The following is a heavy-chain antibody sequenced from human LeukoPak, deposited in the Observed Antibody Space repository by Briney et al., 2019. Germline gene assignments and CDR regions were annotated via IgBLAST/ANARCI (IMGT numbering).Heavy chain of an antibody. D-gene: IGHD2-2*01. V-gene: IGHV3-21*01. CDR2: ISSSSSYI. Sequence: PGGSLRLSCAASGFTFSSYSMNWVRQAPGKGLEWVSSISSSSSYIYYADSVKGRFTISRDNAKNSLYLQMNSLRAEDTAVYYCARGGVVPAAHDAFDIWGQGTMVTVSS. J-gene: IGHJ3*02. CDR1: GFTFSSYS. CDR3: ARGGVVPAAHDAFDI.